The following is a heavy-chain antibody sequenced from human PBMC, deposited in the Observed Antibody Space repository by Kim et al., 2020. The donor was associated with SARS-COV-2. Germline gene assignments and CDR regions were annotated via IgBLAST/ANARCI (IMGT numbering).Heavy chain of an antibody. CDR1: GYTFTSYA. CDR3: ARPNLKGYSSGWRPLDY. V-gene: IGHV1-3*01. CDR2: INAGNGNT. J-gene: IGHJ4*02. D-gene: IGHD6-19*01. Sequence: ASVKVSCKASGYTFTSYAMHWVRQAPGQRLEWMGWINAGNGNTKYSQKFQGRVTITRDTSASTAYMELSSLRSEDTAVYYCARPNLKGYSSGWRPLDYWGQGTLVTVSS.